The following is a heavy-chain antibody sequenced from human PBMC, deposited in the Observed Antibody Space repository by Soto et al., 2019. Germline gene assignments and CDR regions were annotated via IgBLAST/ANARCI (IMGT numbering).Heavy chain of an antibody. CDR3: ARKGADN. V-gene: IGHV3-7*01. CDR2: INQDGNEK. Sequence: GVSLRLSCAGSGFSFSSSWMNWVRQAPGKGLEWVANINQDGNEKYYVDSVKGRFTISRDNPKNSLYLQMNSLRADDTAVYYCARKGADNWGQGALVTFSS. CDR1: GFSFSSSW. J-gene: IGHJ4*02.